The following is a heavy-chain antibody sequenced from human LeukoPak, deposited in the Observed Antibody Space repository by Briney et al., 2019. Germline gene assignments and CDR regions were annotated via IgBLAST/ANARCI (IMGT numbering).Heavy chain of an antibody. Sequence: SETLSLTCTVSGGSISSYYWSWIRQPPGKGLEWIGYIYYSGSTNYNPSLKRRVTISVDTSKNQFSLKLSSVTAADTAVYYCARGHCSSTSCLFDYWGQGTLVTVSS. V-gene: IGHV4-59*01. CDR3: ARGHCSSTSCLFDY. CDR1: GGSISSYY. J-gene: IGHJ4*02. CDR2: IYYSGST. D-gene: IGHD2-2*01.